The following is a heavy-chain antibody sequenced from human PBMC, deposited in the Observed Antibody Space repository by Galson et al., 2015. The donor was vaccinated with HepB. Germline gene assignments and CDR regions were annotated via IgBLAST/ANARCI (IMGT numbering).Heavy chain of an antibody. CDR3: ARGTQGGYSYGY. Sequence: SLRLSCAASGFTFSSYAMSWVRQAPGKGLEWVSVIYSGGSTYYADSVKGRFTISRDNSKNTLYLQMNSLRAEDTAVYYCARGTQGGYSYGYWGQGTLVTVSS. J-gene: IGHJ4*02. D-gene: IGHD5-18*01. CDR2: IYSGGST. CDR1: GFTFSSYA. V-gene: IGHV3-53*01.